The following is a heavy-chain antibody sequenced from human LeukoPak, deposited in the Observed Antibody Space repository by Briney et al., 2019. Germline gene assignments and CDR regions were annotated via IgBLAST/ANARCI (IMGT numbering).Heavy chain of an antibody. Sequence: GGALRLSCAVSGLSFSNYWRHWVRQAPGKGLVWVARTNLHGTTVDYADSVKGRFTISSEHAKKKMFLQTNGLGAEDTAVYYCASGYRYVRLGDHWGQGTLVTVSS. CDR1: GLSFSNYW. V-gene: IGHV3-74*01. CDR3: ASGYRYVRLGDH. CDR2: TNLHGTTV. J-gene: IGHJ4*02. D-gene: IGHD5-18*01.